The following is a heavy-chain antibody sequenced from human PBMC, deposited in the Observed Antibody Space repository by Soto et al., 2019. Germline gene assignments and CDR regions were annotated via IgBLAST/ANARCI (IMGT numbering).Heavy chain of an antibody. J-gene: IGHJ4*02. CDR2: IRSERFGATP. CDR1: GFPFGDYS. D-gene: IGHD3-16*02. Sequence: LRLSCGACGFPFGDYSMSWVRQAPGKGLEWVASIRSERFGATPEYAASVKGRFIISRNDSHGIAYLQMNSLKTEDTGLYYCARGGEIMISFAGFIVVPGYFDSWGQGALLTVSS. V-gene: IGHV3-49*04. CDR3: ARGGEIMISFAGFIVVPGYFDS.